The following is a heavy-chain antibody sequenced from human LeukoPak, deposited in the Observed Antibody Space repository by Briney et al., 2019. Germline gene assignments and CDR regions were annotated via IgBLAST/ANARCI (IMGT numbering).Heavy chain of an antibody. CDR3: ARGGEGYAAAAGRGNWFDP. Sequence: PSETLSLTCTVSGGSISDYYWSRIRQPPGKGLEWIGYIYYSGSTDYNPSLKSRVTISVDTSKNQFSLRLSSVTAADTAVYYCARGGEGYAAAAGRGNWFDPWGQGTLVTVSS. D-gene: IGHD6-13*01. CDR1: GGSISDYY. CDR2: IYYSGST. J-gene: IGHJ5*02. V-gene: IGHV4-59*12.